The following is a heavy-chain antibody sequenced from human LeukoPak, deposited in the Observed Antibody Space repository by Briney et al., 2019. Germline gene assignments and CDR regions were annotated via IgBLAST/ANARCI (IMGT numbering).Heavy chain of an antibody. CDR1: GFTFSSYA. V-gene: IGHV3-23*01. Sequence: GGSLRLSCAASGFTFSSYAMSWVRQAPGKGLEWVSAISGSGGSTYYADSVKGRFTISRDNSKNTLYLQMNSLRAEDTAVYYFAKVSRIKVQQQLSLWGPATLVTVS. D-gene: IGHD6-13*01. CDR2: ISGSGGST. CDR3: AKVSRIKVQQQLSL. J-gene: IGHJ4*02.